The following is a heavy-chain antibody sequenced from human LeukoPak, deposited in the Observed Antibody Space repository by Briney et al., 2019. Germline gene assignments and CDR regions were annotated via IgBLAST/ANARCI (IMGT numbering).Heavy chain of an antibody. J-gene: IGHJ3*02. Sequence: QPGRSLRLSCAASGFTVSSNYMSWVRQAPGKGLEWVSVIYSGGSTYYADSVKGRFTISRDNSKNTLYLQMNSLRAEDTAVYYCAKDNNGAAAGIIPGAFDIWGQGTMVTVSS. CDR2: IYSGGST. D-gene: IGHD6-13*01. CDR3: AKDNNGAAAGIIPGAFDI. CDR1: GFTVSSNY. V-gene: IGHV3-66*01.